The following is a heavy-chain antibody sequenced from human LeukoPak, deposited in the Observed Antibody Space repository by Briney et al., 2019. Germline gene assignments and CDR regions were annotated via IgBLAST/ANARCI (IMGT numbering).Heavy chain of an antibody. J-gene: IGHJ6*02. CDR2: INHSGST. CDR1: GGSFSGYY. Sequence: KPSETLSLTCAVYGGSFSGYYWSWIRQPPGKGLEWIGEINHSGSTNYNPSLKSRVTISVDTSKNQFSLKLSPVTAADTAVYYCARDGIAAAGSGMDVWGQGTTVTVSS. V-gene: IGHV4-34*01. CDR3: ARDGIAAAGSGMDV. D-gene: IGHD6-13*01.